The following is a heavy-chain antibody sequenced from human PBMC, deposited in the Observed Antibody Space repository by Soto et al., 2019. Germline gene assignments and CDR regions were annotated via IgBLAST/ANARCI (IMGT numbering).Heavy chain of an antibody. CDR3: ARTYCGADCPRRDFDY. J-gene: IGHJ4*02. Sequence: GASVKVSCKASGYILSSYNMHWVRQAPGQGLEWMGIINPSGGRTSYAQKFQDRVTMTRDTSTSTVYMELSSLRSEDTAVYYCARTYCGADCPRRDFDYWGQGTLVTV. V-gene: IGHV1-46*01. D-gene: IGHD2-21*02. CDR1: GYILSSYN. CDR2: INPSGGRT.